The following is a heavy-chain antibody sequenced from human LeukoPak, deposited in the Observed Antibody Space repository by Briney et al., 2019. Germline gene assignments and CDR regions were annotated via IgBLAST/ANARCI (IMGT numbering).Heavy chain of an antibody. CDR3: ARGQGLGVVSPYFDY. V-gene: IGHV3-53*01. D-gene: IGHD3-3*01. J-gene: IGHJ4*02. Sequence: YPGGSLRLSCVVSGFSVSNNYIIWVRQAPGNGLERVSVIYGDGRTSHSASVRGRFTISRDNSKNIVSLQMNNLRAEDTAVYYCARGQGLGVVSPYFDYWGQGTLVTVSS. CDR2: IYGDGRT. CDR1: GFSVSNNY.